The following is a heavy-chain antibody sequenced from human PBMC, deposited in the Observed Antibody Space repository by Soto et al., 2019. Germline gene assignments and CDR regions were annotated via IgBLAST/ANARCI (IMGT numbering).Heavy chain of an antibody. D-gene: IGHD4-17*01. CDR2: IYPGDSDT. CDR3: ARPLKKTTVNKWAFDY. Sequence: PGESLKISCKGSGYSFTSYWIGWVRQMPGKGLEWMGIIYPGDSDTRYSPSFQGQVTISADKSISTAYLQWSSLKASDTAMYYCARPLKKTTVNKWAFDYWGQGTLVTVSS. J-gene: IGHJ4*02. V-gene: IGHV5-51*01. CDR1: GYSFTSYW.